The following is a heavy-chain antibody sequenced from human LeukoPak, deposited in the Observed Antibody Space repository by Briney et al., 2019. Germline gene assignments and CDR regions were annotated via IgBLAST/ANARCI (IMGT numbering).Heavy chain of an antibody. CDR1: GGSISSYY. Sequence: SETLSLTCTVSGGSISSYYWGWIRQPAGKGLEWIGRIYTSGSTNYNPSLKSRVTMSVDTSKNQFSLKLSSVTAADTAVYYCARDSVWGYCSSTSCYRALDYYYMDVWGKGTTVTVSS. CDR3: ARDSVWGYCSSTSCYRALDYYYMDV. CDR2: IYTSGST. D-gene: IGHD2-2*02. J-gene: IGHJ6*03. V-gene: IGHV4-4*07.